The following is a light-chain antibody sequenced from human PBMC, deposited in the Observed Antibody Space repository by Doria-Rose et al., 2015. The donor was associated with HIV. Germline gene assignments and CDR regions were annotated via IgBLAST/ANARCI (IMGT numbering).Light chain of an antibody. V-gene: IGKV3-20*01. J-gene: IGKJ1*01. CDR2: DVS. Sequence: TQSPGTLSLSPGERATLSCRASQSFSSTYLAWYQRKPGQAPSLLIYDVSTRATGIPDRFSASGSGTDFTLTINRLEPEDFALYYCHQYGTSWTFGQGTKVEI. CDR1: QSFSSTY. CDR3: HQYGTSWT.